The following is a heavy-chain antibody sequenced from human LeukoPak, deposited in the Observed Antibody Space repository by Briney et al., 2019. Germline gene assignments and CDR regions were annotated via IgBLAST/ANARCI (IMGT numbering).Heavy chain of an antibody. D-gene: IGHD6-13*01. CDR3: ARGLPTVRAGASQTARHDP. CDR1: GGSFSGYY. CDR2: INHSGST. Sequence: PSETLSLTCAVYGGSFSGYYWSWIRQPPGKGLEWIGEINHSGSTNYNPSLKSRVTISVDTSKNQFSLKLSSVTAADTAVYYCARGLPTVRAGASQTARHDPWGQGTLVTVSS. J-gene: IGHJ5*02. V-gene: IGHV4-34*01.